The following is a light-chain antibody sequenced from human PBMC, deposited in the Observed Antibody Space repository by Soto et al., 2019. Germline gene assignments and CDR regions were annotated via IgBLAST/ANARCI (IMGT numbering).Light chain of an antibody. Sequence: EIVLTQSPGTLSLSPGERATLSCRASQTVSSSYLAWYQQKPGQAPRLLIYGASSRATGFPDRFSGTGSGTDVTLTSSRLEPEDFAVYYCQQYDTSPPITFGQGTRLEIK. CDR3: QQYDTSPPIT. CDR2: GAS. CDR1: QTVSSSY. J-gene: IGKJ5*01. V-gene: IGKV3-20*01.